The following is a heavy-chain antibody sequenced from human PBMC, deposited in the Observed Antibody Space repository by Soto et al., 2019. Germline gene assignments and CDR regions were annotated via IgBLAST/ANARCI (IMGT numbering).Heavy chain of an antibody. Sequence: VGSLRLSCAASGFTFSSYAMSWVRQAPGKGLEWVSAISGSGGSTYYADSVKGRFTISRDNSKNTLYLQMNSLRAEDTAVYYCAKDQGARGDLGYYDSSGCLDYWGQGTLVTVSS. CDR1: GFTFSSYA. CDR3: AKDQGARGDLGYYDSSGCLDY. CDR2: ISGSGGST. V-gene: IGHV3-23*01. D-gene: IGHD3-22*01. J-gene: IGHJ4*02.